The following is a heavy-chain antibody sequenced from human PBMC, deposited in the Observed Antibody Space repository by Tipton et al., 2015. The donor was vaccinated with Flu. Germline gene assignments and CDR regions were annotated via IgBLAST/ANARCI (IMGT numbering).Heavy chain of an antibody. D-gene: IGHD3-22*01. V-gene: IGHV3-30*02. J-gene: IGHJ4*02. Sequence: SLRLSCAASGFTFSSYGMHWVRQAPGKGLEWVAFIRYDGSNKYYADSVKGRFTISRDNSKNTLYLQMNSLRAEDTAVYYCAKDDGDYYDSSGYYGYFDYWGQGPLVTVSS. CDR3: AKDDGDYYDSSGYYGYFDY. CDR1: GFTFSSYG. CDR2: IRYDGSNK.